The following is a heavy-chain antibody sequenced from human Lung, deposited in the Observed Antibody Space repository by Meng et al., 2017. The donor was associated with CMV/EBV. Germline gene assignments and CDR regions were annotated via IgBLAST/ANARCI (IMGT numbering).Heavy chain of an antibody. CDR2: IYWNDDK. CDR1: SLSTTGVD. V-gene: IGHV2-5*01. D-gene: IGHD2-2*01. J-gene: IGHJ4*02. Sequence: SLSTTGVDVGWIRQPPGKAPEWLAVIYWNDDKRYSPSLKSRLSITKDTSKNHVVLTMTNMDPLDTATYFCAHRRGGQIVSLPAAYDYWGQGSLVTVSS. CDR3: AHRRGGQIVSLPAAYDY.